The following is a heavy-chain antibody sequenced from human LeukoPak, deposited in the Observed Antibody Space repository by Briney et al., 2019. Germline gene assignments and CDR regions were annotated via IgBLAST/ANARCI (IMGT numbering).Heavy chain of an antibody. CDR3: AAGSSGWYWFFDL. CDR1: GGSISSYH. J-gene: IGHJ2*01. V-gene: IGHV4-59*01. CDR2: IYYSGST. D-gene: IGHD6-19*01. Sequence: SETLSLTCTVSGGSISSYHWSWIRQPPGKGLEWIGYIYYSGSTNYNPSLKSRVTISVDTSKNQFSLKLSSVTAADTAVYYCAAGSSGWYWFFDLWGRGTLVTVSS.